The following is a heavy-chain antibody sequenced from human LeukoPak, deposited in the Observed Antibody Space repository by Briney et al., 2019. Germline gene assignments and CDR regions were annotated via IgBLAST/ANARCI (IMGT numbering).Heavy chain of an antibody. D-gene: IGHD1-26*01. CDR2: IIPILGIA. CDR1: GGTFSSYA. J-gene: IGHJ4*02. CDR3: ARSLGARGFCY. V-gene: IGHV1-69*04. Sequence: SVKVSCKASGGTFSSYAISWVRQAPGQGLEWMGRIIPILGIANYAQRFQGRVTIAADKSTSTAYMELSSLRSEDTAVYYCARSLGARGFCYWGQGTLVTVSS.